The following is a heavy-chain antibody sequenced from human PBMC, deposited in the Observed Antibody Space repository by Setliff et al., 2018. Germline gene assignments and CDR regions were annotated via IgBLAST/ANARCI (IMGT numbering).Heavy chain of an antibody. CDR1: GGSISYYY. CDR2: IHTSGTT. V-gene: IGHV4-4*08. D-gene: IGHD3-22*01. Sequence: SETLSLTCTVSGGSISYYYWSWIRQPPGKGLELIGYIHTSGTTNYNPSLKSRVTASVNTSKNQFSLTLKSVTAADSAVYYCARVAYYHDSSGYYYDLNWYFDLWGRGTLVTVS. CDR3: ARVAYYHDSSGYYYDLNWYFDL. J-gene: IGHJ2*01.